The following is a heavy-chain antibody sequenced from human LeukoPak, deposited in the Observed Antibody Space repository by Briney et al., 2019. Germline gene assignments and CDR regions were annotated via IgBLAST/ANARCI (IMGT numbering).Heavy chain of an antibody. Sequence: SETLSLTCTVSGGSLSSYYWSWIRQPPGKGLEWIGYIYYSGSTNYNPSLKRRVTISVDTSKNQFSLKLNSVTAADTAVYYCAREPPYCSGGSCSSDAFDIWGQGTMVTVSS. J-gene: IGHJ3*02. V-gene: IGHV4-59*12. D-gene: IGHD2-15*01. CDR3: AREPPYCSGGSCSSDAFDI. CDR1: GGSLSSYY. CDR2: IYYSGST.